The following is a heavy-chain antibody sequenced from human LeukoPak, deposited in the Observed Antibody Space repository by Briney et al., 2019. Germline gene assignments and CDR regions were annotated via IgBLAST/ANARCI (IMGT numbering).Heavy chain of an antibody. CDR1: GGSISSSSYY. J-gene: IGHJ3*02. D-gene: IGHD5-18*01. V-gene: IGHV4-39*01. CDR3: ARYEPRGYSYGPYAFDI. CDR2: IYYSGST. Sequence: PSETLSLTCTVSGGSISSSSYYWGWIRQPPGKGLEWIGSIYYSGSTYYNPSLKSRVTISVDTSKNQFSLKLSSVTAADTAVYYCARYEPRGYSYGPYAFDIWGQGTMVTVSS.